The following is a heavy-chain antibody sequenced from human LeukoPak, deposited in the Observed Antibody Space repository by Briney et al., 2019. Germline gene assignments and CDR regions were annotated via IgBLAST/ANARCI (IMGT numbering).Heavy chain of an antibody. CDR3: ARGIRYFDWFFDY. J-gene: IGHJ4*02. CDR1: GGSFSGYY. D-gene: IGHD3-9*01. CDR2: INHSGST. V-gene: IGHV4-34*01. Sequence: SETLSLTCAAYGGSFSGYYWSWIRQPPGKGLEWIGEINHSGSTNYNPSLKSRVTISVDTSKNQFSLKLSPVTAADTAVYYGARGIRYFDWFFDYWGQGTLVTVSS.